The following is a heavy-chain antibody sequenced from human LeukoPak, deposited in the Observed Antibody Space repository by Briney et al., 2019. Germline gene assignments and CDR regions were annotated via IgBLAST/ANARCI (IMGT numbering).Heavy chain of an antibody. CDR2: ISYDGINQ. V-gene: IGHV3-30*04. CDR1: GFTFSSYA. D-gene: IGHD1/OR15-1a*01. Sequence: GRSLRLSCATSGFTFSSYAMHWVRQAPGKGLEWVALISYDGINQYYADSVKGRFIISRDNSKNTLYLQLNSLRLEDTAVYYCTLTTFGVVYYFDYWGQGILVTVSS. CDR3: TLTTFGVVYYFDY. J-gene: IGHJ4*02.